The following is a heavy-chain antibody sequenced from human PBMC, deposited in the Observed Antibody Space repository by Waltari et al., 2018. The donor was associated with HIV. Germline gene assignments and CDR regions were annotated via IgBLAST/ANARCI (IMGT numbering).Heavy chain of an antibody. V-gene: IGHV1-24*01. CDR2: FDPEDGET. Sequence: QVQLVQSGAEVKKPGASVKVSCKVSGYTLTELSMHCVRQAPGTGLEWMGGFDPEDGETIYAQKFQGRVTMTEDTSTDTAYMELSSLRSEDTAVYYCATTSLPIAAAGGWSLYYYYGMDVWGQGTTVTVSS. J-gene: IGHJ6*02. CDR3: ATTSLPIAAAGGWSLYYYYGMDV. CDR1: GYTLTELS. D-gene: IGHD6-13*01.